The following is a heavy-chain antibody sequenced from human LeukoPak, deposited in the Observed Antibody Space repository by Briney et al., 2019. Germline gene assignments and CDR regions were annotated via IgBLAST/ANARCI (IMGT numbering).Heavy chain of an antibody. D-gene: IGHD3-10*01. V-gene: IGHV3-23*01. Sequence: AGGSLILSCAASGFSFSSYAMSWVRQAPGKGLEGVSGISGSGGSTYYADSVKGRFTISRDNSKNTPYLQMNSLGAEDTAVYSCAKMSGITMIRGVISFDFWGQGTLVTVSS. J-gene: IGHJ4*02. CDR3: AKMSGITMIRGVISFDF. CDR1: GFSFSSYA. CDR2: ISGSGGST.